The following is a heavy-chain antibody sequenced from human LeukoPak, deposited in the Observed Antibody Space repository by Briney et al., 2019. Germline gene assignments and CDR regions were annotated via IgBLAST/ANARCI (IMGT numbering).Heavy chain of an antibody. Sequence: SGTLSLTCSVSGGSISSYYWSWIRQPPGKGLEWIGYIYTSGSPNYNPSLKSRVTMSVDMSRRQFSLMLSSVTAADTALYYCASRPAGRTWLGVFDYWSQGTLVTVSS. V-gene: IGHV4-4*09. CDR1: GGSISSYY. CDR2: IYTSGSP. J-gene: IGHJ4*02. CDR3: ASRPAGRTWLGVFDY. D-gene: IGHD3-10*01.